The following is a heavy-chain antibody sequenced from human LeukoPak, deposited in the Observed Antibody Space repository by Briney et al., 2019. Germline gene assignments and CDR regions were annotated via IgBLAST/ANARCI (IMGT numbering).Heavy chain of an antibody. J-gene: IGHJ4*02. Sequence: GGSLRLSCAASGFTFSSFAMRWVRQAPGKGLEWVAVISYDGSNKYYADSVKGRFTISRDNSKNTLYLQMNSLRAEDTAMYYCARVRHYGSGSYPGYWGQGTLATVSS. CDR1: GFTFSSFA. CDR3: ARVRHYGSGSYPGY. D-gene: IGHD3-10*01. V-gene: IGHV3-30*04. CDR2: ISYDGSNK.